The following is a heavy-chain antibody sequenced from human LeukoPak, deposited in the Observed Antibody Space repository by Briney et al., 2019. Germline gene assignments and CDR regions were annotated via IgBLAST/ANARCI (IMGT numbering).Heavy chain of an antibody. Sequence: GGSLRLSCAASGFTFDDYTMSWVRQAPGKGLEWVGRIKSKTDGGTTDYAAPVKGRFTISRDDSKNTLYLQMNSLKTEDAAVYYCTTGVIEIGPELQNYWGQGTLVTVSS. D-gene: IGHD1-7*01. CDR1: GFTFDDYT. J-gene: IGHJ4*02. V-gene: IGHV3-15*01. CDR3: TTGVIEIGPELQNY. CDR2: IKSKTDGGTT.